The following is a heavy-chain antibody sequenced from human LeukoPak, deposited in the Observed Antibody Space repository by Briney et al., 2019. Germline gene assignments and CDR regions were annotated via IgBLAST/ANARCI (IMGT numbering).Heavy chain of an antibody. Sequence: GGSLRLSCAASGFTFSSYGMHWVRQAPGKGLEWVAFIRYDGSNKYYADSVKGRFTISRDNSKNTLYLQMNSLRAEDTAVYYCAKEISSFGELLMFDYWGQGTLVTVSS. V-gene: IGHV3-30*02. CDR2: IRYDGSNK. CDR3: AKEISSFGELLMFDY. D-gene: IGHD3-10*01. J-gene: IGHJ4*02. CDR1: GFTFSSYG.